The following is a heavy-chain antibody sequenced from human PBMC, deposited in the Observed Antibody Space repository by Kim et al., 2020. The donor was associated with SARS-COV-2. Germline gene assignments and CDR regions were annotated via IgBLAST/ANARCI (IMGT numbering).Heavy chain of an antibody. D-gene: IGHD1-20*01. Sequence: SLKRRVTISVDTSKNQFSLKLSSVTAADTAVYYCARGPNSNSYYYYMDVWGKGTTVTVSS. V-gene: IGHV4-31*02. J-gene: IGHJ6*03. CDR3: ARGPNSNSYYYYMDV.